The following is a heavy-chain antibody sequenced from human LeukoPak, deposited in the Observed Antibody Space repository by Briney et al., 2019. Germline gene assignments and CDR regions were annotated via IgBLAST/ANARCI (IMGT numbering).Heavy chain of an antibody. CDR2: ISSTDNYI. CDR1: GFTFSAYS. D-gene: IGHD3-10*01. V-gene: IGHV3-21*01. J-gene: IGHJ4*02. Sequence: GGSLRLSCASSGFTFSAYSMNWVRQAPGKGLEWVSSISSTDNYIYYADSLRGRFTISRDDAKQSLYLVMNSLRPEDTAVYYCTRSPYYYTSGSHYFFDYWGQGSLVTVSS. CDR3: TRSPYYYTSGSHYFFDY.